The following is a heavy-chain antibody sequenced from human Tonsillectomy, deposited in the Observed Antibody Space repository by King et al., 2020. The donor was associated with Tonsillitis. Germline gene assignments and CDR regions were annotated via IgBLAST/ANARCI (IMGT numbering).Heavy chain of an antibody. CDR3: AKGGPAGYYDSSGYYFDY. D-gene: IGHD3-22*01. J-gene: IGHJ4*02. V-gene: IGHV3-30*02. Sequence: VQLVESGGGVVQPGGSLRLSCAASGFTFSSYGMHWVRQAPGKGLEWVAFIRYDGSNKYYADSVKGRFTISRDNSKNSLYLQMNSLRAEDTAVYYCAKGGPAGYYDSSGYYFDYWGQGTLVTVSS. CDR2: IRYDGSNK. CDR1: GFTFSSYG.